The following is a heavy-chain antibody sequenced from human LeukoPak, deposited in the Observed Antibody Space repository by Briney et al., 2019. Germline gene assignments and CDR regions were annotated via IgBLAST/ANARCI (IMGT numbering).Heavy chain of an antibody. D-gene: IGHD2-2*01. CDR2: ISDSGGST. CDR1: GFTFSSYA. V-gene: IGHV3-23*01. Sequence: GGSLRLSCAASGFTFSSYAMSWVRQAPGKGPEWVSAISDSGGSTYYADSVKGRFTISRDNSKNSLYLQMNSLRAEDTAVYYCARGPDIVVVPAYYGMDVWGQGTTVTVSS. CDR3: ARGPDIVVVPAYYGMDV. J-gene: IGHJ6*02.